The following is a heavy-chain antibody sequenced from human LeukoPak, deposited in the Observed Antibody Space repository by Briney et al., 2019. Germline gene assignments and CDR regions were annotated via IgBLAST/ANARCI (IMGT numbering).Heavy chain of an antibody. CDR2: LYHSGST. Sequence: SETLSLTCTVSGGSISSGYYWGWVRQPPGKGLEWIANLYHSGSTYYNPSLKSRVTISVDTSKNQFSLKLSSVTAADTAVYYCARVTYTIFDYWGQGTLVTVSS. CDR1: GGSISSGYY. CDR3: ARVTYTIFDY. J-gene: IGHJ4*02. D-gene: IGHD3-16*01. V-gene: IGHV4-38-2*02.